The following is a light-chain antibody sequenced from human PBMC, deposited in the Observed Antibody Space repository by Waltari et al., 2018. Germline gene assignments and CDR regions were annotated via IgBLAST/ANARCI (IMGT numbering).Light chain of an antibody. J-gene: IGLJ3*02. V-gene: IGLV1-51*01. CDR3: GTWDGSARV. Sequence: QSALTQPPSVSAAPGQKVTISCSGSTSNIGNNYVSWYQHLPGTAPKLLIYGNNKRPSEIPDRGSGSKSGTSATLGITGLQTGDEGDYYCGTWDGSARVFGGGTKLTVL. CDR1: TSNIGNNY. CDR2: GNN.